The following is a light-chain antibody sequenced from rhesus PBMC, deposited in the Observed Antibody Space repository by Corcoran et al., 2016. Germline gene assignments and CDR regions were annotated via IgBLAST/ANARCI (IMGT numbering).Light chain of an antibody. CDR2: GSS. V-gene: IGKV3-31*02. CDR1: QSVATY. CDR3: QETSNLFS. J-gene: IGKJ3*01. Sequence: EIVMTQSPATLSLSPGERATLSCRASQSVATYLAWYQQRPGQTPRRLIFGSSNRAPGVPDRFSGSGSVTDCTLTITSLEPEDFAVYYCQETSNLFSFGPGTKLDIK.